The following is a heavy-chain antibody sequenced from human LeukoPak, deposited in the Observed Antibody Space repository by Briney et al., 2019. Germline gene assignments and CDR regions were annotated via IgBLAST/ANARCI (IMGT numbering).Heavy chain of an antibody. Sequence: GGSLRLSCAASGFTFSSYSMNWVRQAPGKGLEWGSYISGSSSTIYYADSVEGRFTISRDNGKNTLYLQMNSLRAEDTAVYYCARGSTYYDSSGQVPFDYWGQGTLVTVSS. CDR3: ARGSTYYDSSGQVPFDY. CDR2: ISGSSSTI. V-gene: IGHV3-48*01. D-gene: IGHD3-22*01. J-gene: IGHJ4*02. CDR1: GFTFSSYS.